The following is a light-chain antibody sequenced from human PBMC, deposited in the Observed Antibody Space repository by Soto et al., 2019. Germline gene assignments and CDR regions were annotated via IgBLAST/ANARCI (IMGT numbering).Light chain of an antibody. V-gene: IGKV2D-29*01. Sequence: DVVMTQTPLSLSVTPGQPASISCKSSQSLLHSGGKTYLSWYLQRPGQPPQLLIYEVSSRFSGVPDRFSGSGSGTDFTLKINRVEAEDVGVFYCMQTIEPPFTFGPGTKVDIK. CDR3: MQTIEPPFT. J-gene: IGKJ3*01. CDR1: QSLLHSGGKTY. CDR2: EVS.